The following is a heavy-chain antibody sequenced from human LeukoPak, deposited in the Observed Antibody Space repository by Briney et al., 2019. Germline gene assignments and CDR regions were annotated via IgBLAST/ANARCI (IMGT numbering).Heavy chain of an antibody. J-gene: IGHJ5*02. Sequence: ASVKVSCKASGYTFTSYYMHWVRQAPGQGLEWMGIINPSGGSTSYAQKFQGRVTMTRDMSTSTVYMELSSLRSEDTAVYYCARVPWEAPPRITMVRGGGQNWFDPWGQGTLVTVSS. V-gene: IGHV1-46*01. CDR1: GYTFTSYY. CDR3: ARVPWEAPPRITMVRGGGQNWFDP. D-gene: IGHD3-10*01. CDR2: INPSGGST.